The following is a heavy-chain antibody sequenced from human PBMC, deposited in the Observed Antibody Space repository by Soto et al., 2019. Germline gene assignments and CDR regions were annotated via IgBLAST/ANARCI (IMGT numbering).Heavy chain of an antibody. CDR2: IVPLFGTT. V-gene: IGHV1-69*01. CDR3: ARARGLSWYNWFDP. D-gene: IGHD6-13*01. CDR1: GGNFSSYA. J-gene: IGHJ5*02. Sequence: QAQLVQSGAELKKPGSSVKVSCKASGGNFSSYAISWLRQAPGQGLEWMGGIVPLFGTTNYAQKFKGRLMSTADESTTTAYMELSSLRFEDTAVYYWARARGLSWYNWFDPWGQGSPVTVSS.